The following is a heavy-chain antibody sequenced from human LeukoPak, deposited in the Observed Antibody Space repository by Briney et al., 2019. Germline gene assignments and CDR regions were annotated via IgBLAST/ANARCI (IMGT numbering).Heavy chain of an antibody. CDR2: INPNSGGT. CDR1: GYTFTGYY. CDR3: ARDSGPYYYDSSGYLMDV. V-gene: IGHV1-2*06. J-gene: IGHJ6*04. Sequence: ASVKVSRKASGYTFTGYYMHWVRQAPGQGLEWMGRINPNSGGTNYAQKFQGRVTMTRDTSISTAYMELSRLRSDDTAVYYCARDSGPYYYDSSGYLMDVWGKGTTVTVSS. D-gene: IGHD3-22*01.